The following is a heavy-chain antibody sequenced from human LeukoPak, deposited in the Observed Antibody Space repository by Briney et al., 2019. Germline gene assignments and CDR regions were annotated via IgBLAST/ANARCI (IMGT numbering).Heavy chain of an antibody. J-gene: IGHJ1*01. CDR2: IRTYNDNT. CDR3: ARGVESTDSDPEYFQH. Sequence: AAVKVSCKASGYSFTDFAISWVRQAPGQGLEWRGWIRTYNDNTNYAQKFQGRVSTTTDTSTRTAYIKLRSVRCEDTAVYYCARGVESTDSDPEYFQHWGQGTLLPVSS. CDR1: GYSFTDFA. V-gene: IGHV1-18*01.